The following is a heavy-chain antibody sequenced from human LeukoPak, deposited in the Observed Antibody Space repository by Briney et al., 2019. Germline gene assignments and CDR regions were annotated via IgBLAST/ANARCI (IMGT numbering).Heavy chain of an antibody. V-gene: IGHV1-18*01. CDR3: ARDGVEFGEWEGDY. J-gene: IGHJ4*02. D-gene: IGHD3-10*01. Sequence: ASVKVSCKASGYTFTSYGISWVRQAPGQGLEWVGWISAYNGKTNYAQKLQGRVTLTTDTSTSTRYMELRRLRADDTAVYYSARDGVEFGEWEGDYWGQGTLVTVSS. CDR2: ISAYNGKT. CDR1: GYTFTSYG.